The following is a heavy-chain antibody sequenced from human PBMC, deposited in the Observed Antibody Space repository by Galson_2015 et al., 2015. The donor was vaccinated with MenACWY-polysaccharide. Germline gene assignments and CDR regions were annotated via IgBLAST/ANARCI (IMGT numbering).Heavy chain of an antibody. V-gene: IGHV3-30*03. CDR2: MSYDGSNK. J-gene: IGHJ4*02. Sequence: SLRLSCAASGFSFRSYGMHWVRQAPGKGLEWVAVMSYDGSNKYYIDSVKGRFTISKDNSKNTLYLQMDSLRAEDTAVYYCARGRLDYWGQGTLVTVSS. CDR3: ARGRLDY. CDR1: GFSFRSYG.